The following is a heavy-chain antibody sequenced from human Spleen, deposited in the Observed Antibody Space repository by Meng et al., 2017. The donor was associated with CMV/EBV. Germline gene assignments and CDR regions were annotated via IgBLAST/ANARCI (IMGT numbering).Heavy chain of an antibody. D-gene: IGHD3-10*01. CDR3: ARGRGDTITMIRAPYYHYGLDA. V-gene: IGHV4-34*01. CDR2: IYHTGSN. J-gene: IGHJ6*02. CDR1: GGSFSGHY. Sequence: GSLRLSCTVYGGSFSGHYWTWIRQPPGKGLEWIGEIYHTGSNNYNPSLKSRVTMSVDPSKNQFSLNLRSVTAADTAVYYCARGRGDTITMIRAPYYHYGLDAWGHGTTVTVSS.